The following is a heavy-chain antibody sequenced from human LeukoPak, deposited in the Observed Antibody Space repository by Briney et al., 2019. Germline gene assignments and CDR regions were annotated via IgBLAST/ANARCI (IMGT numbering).Heavy chain of an antibody. D-gene: IGHD2-21*02. CDR3: AKDRRIVAVTAMDY. CDR2: IWYDGSNK. V-gene: IGHV3-33*06. Sequence: GGSLRLSCAASGFTFSSYGMHWVRQAPGKGLEWVAVIWYDGSNKYYADSVKGRFTISRDNSKNTLYLQMNSLRAEDTAVYYCAKDRRIVAVTAMDYWGQGTLVTVSS. CDR1: GFTFSSYG. J-gene: IGHJ4*02.